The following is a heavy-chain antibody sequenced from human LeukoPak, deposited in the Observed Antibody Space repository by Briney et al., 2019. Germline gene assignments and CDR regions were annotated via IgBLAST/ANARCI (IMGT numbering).Heavy chain of an antibody. CDR1: GGPISSYY. V-gene: IGHV4-59*01. J-gene: IGHJ5*02. CDR3: ARDSYDILTGYTWFDP. D-gene: IGHD3-9*01. Sequence: SETLSLTCTVSGGPISSYYWSWIRQPPGKGLEWIGYIYYSGSTNYNPSLKSRVTISVDTSKNQFSLKLSSVTAADTAVYYCARDSYDILTGYTWFDPWGQGTLVTVSS. CDR2: IYYSGST.